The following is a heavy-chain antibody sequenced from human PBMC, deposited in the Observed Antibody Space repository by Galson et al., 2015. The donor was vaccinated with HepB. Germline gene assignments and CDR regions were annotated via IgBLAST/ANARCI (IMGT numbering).Heavy chain of an antibody. J-gene: IGHJ5*02. CDR3: ASFSGYSSSWYSGFDP. D-gene: IGHD6-13*01. CDR2: ISAYNGNT. CDR1: GYTFTSYG. Sequence: SVKVSCKASGYTFTSYGISWVRQAPGQGLEWMGWISAYNGNTNYAQKLQGRVTMTTDTSTSTAYMELRSLRPDDTAVYYCASFSGYSSSWYSGFDPWGQGTLITVSS. V-gene: IGHV1-18*01.